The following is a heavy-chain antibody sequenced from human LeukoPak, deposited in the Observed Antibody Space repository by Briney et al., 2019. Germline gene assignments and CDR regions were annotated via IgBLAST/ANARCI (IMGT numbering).Heavy chain of an antibody. CDR1: GYTFTSYY. CDR3: ARDVGGDCDY. D-gene: IGHD2-21*02. J-gene: IGHJ4*02. CDR2: INPSGGST. Sequence: GASVKVSCKASGYTFTSYYMHWVRKAPGGGLEWMGIINPSGGSTSYAQKFQGRVTMTRDTSTSTVYMELSSLRSEDTAVYYCARDVGGDCDYWGQGTLVTVSS. V-gene: IGHV1-46*01.